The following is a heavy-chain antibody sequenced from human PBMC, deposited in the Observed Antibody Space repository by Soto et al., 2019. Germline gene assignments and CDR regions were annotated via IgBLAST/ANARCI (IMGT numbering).Heavy chain of an antibody. V-gene: IGHV4-59*01. Sequence: SETLSLTCTVSGGSISSYYSSWIRQPPGKGLEWIGYIYYSGSTNYNPSLKSRVTISVDTSKNQFSLKLSSVTAADTAVYYCARVGHDYVWGSYRDPTLYYFDYWGQGTLVTVSS. CDR3: ARVGHDYVWGSYRDPTLYYFDY. CDR2: IYYSGST. CDR1: GGSISSYY. D-gene: IGHD3-16*02. J-gene: IGHJ4*02.